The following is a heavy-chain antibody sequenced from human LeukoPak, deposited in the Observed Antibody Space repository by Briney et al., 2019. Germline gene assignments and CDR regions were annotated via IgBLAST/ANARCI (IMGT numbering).Heavy chain of an antibody. CDR3: ARDGSRGVAQVDYYYGMDV. CDR1: GFTFSDYY. V-gene: IGHV3-11*01. CDR2: ISSSGSTI. D-gene: IGHD3-3*01. Sequence: PGGSLRLSCAASGFTFSDYYMSWIRQAPGKGLEWVSYISSSGSTIYYADSVKGRFTISRDNAKNSLYLQMNSLRAEDTAVYYCARDGSRGVAQVDYYYGMDVWGQGTTVTVSS. J-gene: IGHJ6*02.